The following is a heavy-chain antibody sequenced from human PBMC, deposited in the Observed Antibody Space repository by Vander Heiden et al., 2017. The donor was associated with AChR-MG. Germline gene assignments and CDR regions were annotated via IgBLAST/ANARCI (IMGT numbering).Heavy chain of an antibody. D-gene: IGHD3-10*01. V-gene: IGHV3-23*01. J-gene: IGHJ4*02. CDR1: GFTFSSYA. CDR3: AKDRGPLTRNGEQPSFDY. CDR2: ISGSGGST. Sequence: EVQLLESGGGLVQPGGSLRLSCAASGFTFSSYAMSWVRQAPGKGLEWVSAISGSGGSTYYADSVKGRVTISRDNSKNTLYLQMNSLRAEETAVYYCAKDRGPLTRNGEQPSFDYWGQGTLVTVSS.